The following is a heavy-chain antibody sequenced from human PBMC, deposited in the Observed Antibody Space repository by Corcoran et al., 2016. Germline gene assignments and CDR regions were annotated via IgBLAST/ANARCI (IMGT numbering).Heavy chain of an antibody. CDR3: TTDRWDSSGSYYFDY. V-gene: IGHV3-15*01. CDR1: GFTFRNAW. Sequence: VQLVESWGGLVKPGGSLRLSCAASGFTFRNAWMSWVRQAPGKGREWVGRIKSKTDGGTTDYAAPVKGRFTISRDDSKNTLYLQMNSLKAEDSAVYYCTTDRWDSSGSYYFDYWGQGTRVTVSS. J-gene: IGHJ4*02. CDR2: IKSKTDGGTT. D-gene: IGHD3-22*01.